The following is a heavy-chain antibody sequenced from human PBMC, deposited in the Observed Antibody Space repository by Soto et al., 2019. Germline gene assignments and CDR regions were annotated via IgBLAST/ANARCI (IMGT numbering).Heavy chain of an antibody. CDR3: AREMEYCSSTSCSLDY. V-gene: IGHV3-23*01. J-gene: IGHJ4*02. D-gene: IGHD2-2*01. CDR1: GFTFSSYA. Sequence: HPGGSLRLSCAASGFTFSSYAMSWVRQAPGKGLEWVSAISSSGGSTYYADSVKGRFTISRDNSKNSLYLQMNSLRAEDTAVYYCAREMEYCSSTSCSLDYWGQGTLVTVSS. CDR2: ISSSGGST.